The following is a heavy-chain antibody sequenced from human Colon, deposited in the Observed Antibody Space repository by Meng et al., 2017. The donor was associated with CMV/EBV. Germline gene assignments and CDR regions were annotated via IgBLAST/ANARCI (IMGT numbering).Heavy chain of an antibody. J-gene: IGHJ2*01. V-gene: IGHV4-39*07. CDR2: IHYTGSS. Sequence: CSVSCGSINSSDYYWGWIRQPPGKGLEWIASIHYTGSSYYIPSLKSRVTISVDTSKNQFSLNLSSVTAADTAVYYCARVRNRDWYFDLWGRGTLVTVSS. CDR3: ARVRNRDWYFDL. CDR1: CGSINSSDYY.